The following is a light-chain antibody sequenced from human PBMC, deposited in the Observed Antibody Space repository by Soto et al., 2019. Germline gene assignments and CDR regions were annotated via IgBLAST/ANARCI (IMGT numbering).Light chain of an antibody. J-gene: IGLJ3*02. CDR3: CLYAGTYTWV. CDR1: SSDVGGYDF. CDR2: DVI. V-gene: IGLV2-11*01. Sequence: QSALAQPRSVSGSPGQSVTISCTGTSSDVGGYDFVSWYQQHPDKAPKLMIYDVIKRPSGVPDRFSGSKSGTTASLTISGPQAEDEAHYYCCLYAGTYTWVFGGGTQLTVL.